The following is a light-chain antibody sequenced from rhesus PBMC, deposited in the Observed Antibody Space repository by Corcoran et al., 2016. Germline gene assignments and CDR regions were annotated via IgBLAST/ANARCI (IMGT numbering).Light chain of an antibody. Sequence: DIQMTQSPSSLSASVGDTVTITCRASQGISSHLNWFQQKPGKAPKLLIYAASRLEGGFPSRFSGSGTGIEFTLTINRLQPESFAAYYCIKHNSFPYSFGLKTKVRIK. CDR3: IKHNSFPYS. J-gene: IGKJ2*01. V-gene: IGKV1-28*01. CDR1: QGISSH. CDR2: AAS.